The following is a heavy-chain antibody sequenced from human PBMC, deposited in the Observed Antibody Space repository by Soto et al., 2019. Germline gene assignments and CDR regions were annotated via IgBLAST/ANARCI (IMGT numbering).Heavy chain of an antibody. D-gene: IGHD3-22*01. CDR1: GGTFSSYA. CDR3: ARSTMIVVVITTLGDAFDI. J-gene: IGHJ3*02. CDR2: IIPIFGTA. Sequence: GASVKVSWKASGGTFSSYAISWVRQAPGQGLEWMGGIIPIFGTANYAQKFQGRVTITADKSTSTAYMELSSLRSEDTAVYYCARSTMIVVVITTLGDAFDIWGQGTMVTVSS. V-gene: IGHV1-69*06.